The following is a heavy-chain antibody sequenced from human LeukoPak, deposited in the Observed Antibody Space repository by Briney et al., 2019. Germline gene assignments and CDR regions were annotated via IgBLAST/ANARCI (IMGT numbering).Heavy chain of an antibody. V-gene: IGHV3-53*01. CDR1: GFTFITND. Sequence: GGSLRLSCAASGFTFITNDMTLVRQAPGKGLEWVSVLYSDGNTKYADSVQGRFTISRDNSKNTLYLEMNSLSPDDTAVYYCARGVEPLAANTLAYWGQGTLVTVSS. D-gene: IGHD1-14*01. J-gene: IGHJ4*02. CDR3: ARGVEPLAANTLAY. CDR2: LYSDGNT.